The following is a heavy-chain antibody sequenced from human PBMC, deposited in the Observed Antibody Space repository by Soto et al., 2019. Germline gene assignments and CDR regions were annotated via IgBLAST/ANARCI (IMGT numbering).Heavy chain of an antibody. CDR3: ARAAHVTKYCSGGSCYRTWFDP. J-gene: IGHJ5*02. CDR1: GFTFSSYG. CDR2: ISYDGSNK. V-gene: IGHV3-30*03. Sequence: GGSLRLSCAASGFTFSSYGMHWVRQAPGKGLEWVAVISYDGSNKYYADSVKGRFTISRDNSKNTLYLQMNSLRAEDTAVYYCARAAHVTKYCSGGSCYRTWFDPWGQGTLVTVSS. D-gene: IGHD2-15*01.